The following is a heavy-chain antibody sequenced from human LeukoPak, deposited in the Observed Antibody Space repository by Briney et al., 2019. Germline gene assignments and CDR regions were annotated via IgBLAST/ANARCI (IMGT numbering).Heavy chain of an antibody. CDR1: GITFSSYA. D-gene: IGHD6-19*01. J-gene: IGHJ4*02. CDR2: ISGSGGST. CDR3: AKIRRDSSGGYGTYFDY. Sequence: PGGSLRLSCAASGITFSSYAMSWVRQTPGKGLEWVSSISGSGGSTYYADSVKGRFTISRDNSKNTLYLQMNNPRAEDTALYYCAKIRRDSSGGYGTYFDYWGQGTLVTVSS. V-gene: IGHV3-23*01.